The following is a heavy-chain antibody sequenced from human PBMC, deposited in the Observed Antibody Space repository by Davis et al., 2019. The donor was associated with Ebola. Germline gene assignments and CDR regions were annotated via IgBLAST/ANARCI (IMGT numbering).Heavy chain of an antibody. CDR1: GGSISSSNW. D-gene: IGHD1-26*01. CDR2: IYHSGST. Sequence: MPSETLSLTCAVSGGSISSSNWWSWVRQPPGKGLEWIGEIYHSGSTNYNPSLKSRVTISVDTSKNQFSLKLSSVTAADTAVYYCARSSNGALFDYWGQGTLVTVSS. V-gene: IGHV4-4*02. J-gene: IGHJ4*02. CDR3: ARSSNGALFDY.